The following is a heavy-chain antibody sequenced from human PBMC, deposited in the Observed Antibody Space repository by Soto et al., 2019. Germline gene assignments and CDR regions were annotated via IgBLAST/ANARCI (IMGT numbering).Heavy chain of an antibody. Sequence: LSLTCTVSGGSISSYYWSWIRQPPGKGLEWIGYIYYSGSTNYNPSLKSRVTISVDTSKNQFSLKLSSVTAADTAVYYCARGADYDILTGYYYYYYGMDVWGQGTTVTVSS. CDR3: ARGADYDILTGYYYYYYGMDV. D-gene: IGHD3-9*01. CDR2: IYYSGST. V-gene: IGHV4-59*01. CDR1: GGSISSYY. J-gene: IGHJ6*02.